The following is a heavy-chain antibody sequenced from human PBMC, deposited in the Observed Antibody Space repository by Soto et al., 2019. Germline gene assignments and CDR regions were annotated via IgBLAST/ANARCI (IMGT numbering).Heavy chain of an antibody. CDR1: GGTFSSYT. D-gene: IGHD6-13*01. CDR3: ARGAAAGTPYYYYYGMDV. Sequence: QVQLVQSGAEVKKPGSSVKVSCKASGGTFSSYTISWVRQAPGQGLEWMGRIIPILGIANYAQKFQGRVMITADKSTSTAYMELSSLRSEDTAVYYCARGAAAGTPYYYYYGMDVWGQGTTVTVSS. V-gene: IGHV1-69*02. J-gene: IGHJ6*02. CDR2: IIPILGIA.